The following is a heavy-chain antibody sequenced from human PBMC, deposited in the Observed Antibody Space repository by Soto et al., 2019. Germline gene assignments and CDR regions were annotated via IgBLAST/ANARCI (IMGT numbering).Heavy chain of an antibody. Sequence: QVQLVESGGGLVKPGGSLRLSCAASGITFSDYYMSWIRQAPGKGLEWVSCSSNRGTAIYYADSVKGRFTISRDNAKNSLYLQMNSLRPEDTAVYYCARFRSERPFDYWGQGTLVTVSS. V-gene: IGHV3-11*04. J-gene: IGHJ4*02. CDR2: SSNRGTAI. CDR3: ARFRSERPFDY. CDR1: GITFSDYY.